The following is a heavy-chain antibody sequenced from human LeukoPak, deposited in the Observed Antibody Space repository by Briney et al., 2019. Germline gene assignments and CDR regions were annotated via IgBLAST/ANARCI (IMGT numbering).Heavy chain of an antibody. CDR1: GFTFSSYG. CDR2: ISSSGDST. J-gene: IGHJ4*02. V-gene: IGHV3-23*01. D-gene: IGHD3-10*01. Sequence: PGGSLRLSCAASGFTFSSYGMSWVRQAPGKGLEWASTISSSGDSTYYADSVKGRFTISRDNSKNTLYLQMNSLRAEDTAVYYCAKYGSGTYYKDWGQGTLVTVSS. CDR3: AKYGSGTYYKD.